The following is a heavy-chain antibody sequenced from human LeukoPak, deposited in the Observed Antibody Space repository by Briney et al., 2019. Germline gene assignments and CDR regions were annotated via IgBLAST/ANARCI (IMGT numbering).Heavy chain of an antibody. CDR2: IKQDGSEI. CDR1: GFTFISYY. J-gene: IGHJ3*01. V-gene: IGHV3-7*01. CDR3: ARDRSSGWYFAFDF. D-gene: IGHD6-19*01. Sequence: GGSLRLSCAASGFTFISYYKSWVRQAPGKGLEWVANIKQDGSEINYVDSVRGRFTISRDNAKNSLDLQMNSLRAEDTAVYYCARDRSSGWYFAFDFWGQGTMVTVSS.